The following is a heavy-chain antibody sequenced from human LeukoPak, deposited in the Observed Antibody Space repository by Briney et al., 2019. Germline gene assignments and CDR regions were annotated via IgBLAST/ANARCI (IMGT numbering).Heavy chain of an antibody. D-gene: IGHD6-13*01. Sequence: ASVKVSCKASGDSFTSYYMHWVRQAPGKGLEWMRIINPSGGSTNYAQKFQGRVTMTRDTSTSTVYMELSSLKSEDTAVYYCARIRTAGGPEYWGQGTLVTVSS. J-gene: IGHJ4*02. CDR1: GDSFTSYY. CDR3: ARIRTAGGPEY. CDR2: INPSGGST. V-gene: IGHV1-46*01.